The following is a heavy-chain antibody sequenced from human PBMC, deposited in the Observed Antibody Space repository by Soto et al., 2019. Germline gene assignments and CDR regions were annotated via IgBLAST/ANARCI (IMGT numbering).Heavy chain of an antibody. CDR1: VGTFSSYA. CDR3: ALGRGWLQSWFDY. CDR2: IIPIFGTA. D-gene: IGHD5-12*01. J-gene: IGHJ4*02. Sequence: SVKVSCKASVGTFSSYAISWVRQAPGQGLEWMGGIIPIFGTANYAQKFQGRVTITADKSTSTAYMELSSLRSEDTGVYYCALGRGWLQSWFDYWGQGTLVTVSS. V-gene: IGHV1-69*06.